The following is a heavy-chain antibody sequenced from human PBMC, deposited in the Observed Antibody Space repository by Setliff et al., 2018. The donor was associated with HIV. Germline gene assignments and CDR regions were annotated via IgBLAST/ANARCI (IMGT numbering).Heavy chain of an antibody. D-gene: IGHD3-22*01. Sequence: SETLSLTCAVSGYAISSGYYWGWIRQPPGKGLEWIGSIHHSGTAYDNPSLKSRVTISVDPSKNQILLRLSSVTAADTAIYYCARDKGRPHHFDNNGYYRSDTFDIWGHGTMVTVSS. J-gene: IGHJ3*02. CDR3: ARDKGRPHHFDNNGYYRSDTFDI. CDR1: GYAISSGYY. V-gene: IGHV4-38-2*02. CDR2: IHHSGTA.